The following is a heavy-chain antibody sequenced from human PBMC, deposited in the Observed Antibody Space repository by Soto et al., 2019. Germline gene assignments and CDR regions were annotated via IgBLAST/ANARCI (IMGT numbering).Heavy chain of an antibody. J-gene: IGHJ5*02. D-gene: IGHD6-19*01. CDR2: VFHTGTT. CDR3: ARSAGWYAIHA. Sequence: QVQLQESGPGLVKPSGTLSLTCAVSGDSVSSPYYWCWVRQSPGKGLEGIGEVFHTGTTSYNPSLRSRVTISMDKCSNQFSLDLSSVTAADTAVYYCARSAGWYAIHAWGPGTLVIVSS. CDR1: GDSVSSPYY. V-gene: IGHV4-4*02.